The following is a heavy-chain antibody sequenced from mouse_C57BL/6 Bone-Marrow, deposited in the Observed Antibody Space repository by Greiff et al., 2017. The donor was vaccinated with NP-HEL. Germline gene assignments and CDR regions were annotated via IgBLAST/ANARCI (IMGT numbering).Heavy chain of an antibody. V-gene: IGHV3-6*01. J-gene: IGHJ2*01. Sequence: EVQLQQPGPGLVKPSQSLSLTCSVTGYSITSGYYWYWIRQFPGNKLEWMGYISYDGSNNYNPSLKNRISITRDTSKNQFFLKLNAVTTEDTATYYCASLLTTTFDYWGQGTTLTVSS. CDR2: ISYDGSN. D-gene: IGHD1-1*01. CDR1: GYSITSGYY. CDR3: ASLLTTTFDY.